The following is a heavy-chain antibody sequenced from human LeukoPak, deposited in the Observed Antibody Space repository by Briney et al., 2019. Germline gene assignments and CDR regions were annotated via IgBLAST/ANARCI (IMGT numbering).Heavy chain of an antibody. CDR1: GYSFTSYW. Sequence: GGSLRLSCEGSGYSFTSYWISWVRQMPGKGLEWMGRIDPSDSYTNYSPSFQGHVSISADKSISTAYLQWSSLKASDTAMYYCARHSSGWTFDPWGQGTLVTVSS. CDR2: IDPSDSYT. V-gene: IGHV5-10-1*01. J-gene: IGHJ5*02. D-gene: IGHD6-19*01. CDR3: ARHSSGWTFDP.